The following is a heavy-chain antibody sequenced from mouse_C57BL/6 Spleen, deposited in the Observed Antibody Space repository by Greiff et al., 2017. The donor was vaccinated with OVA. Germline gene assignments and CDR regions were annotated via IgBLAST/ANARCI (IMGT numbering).Heavy chain of an antibody. CDR1: GYTFTSYW. Sequence: VQRVESGAELAKPGASVKLSCKASGYTFTSYWMHWVKQRPGQGLEWIGYINPSSGYTKYNQKFKDKATLTADKSSSTAYMQLSSLTYEDSAVYYCARQDSTVVAPGFAYWGQGTLVTVSA. CDR3: ARQDSTVVAPGFAY. V-gene: IGHV1-7*01. D-gene: IGHD1-1*01. CDR2: INPSSGYT. J-gene: IGHJ3*01.